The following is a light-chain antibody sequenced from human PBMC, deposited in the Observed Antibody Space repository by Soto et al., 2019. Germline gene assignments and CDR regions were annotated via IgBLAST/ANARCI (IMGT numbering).Light chain of an antibody. CDR1: QSISSY. CDR2: AAS. V-gene: IGKV1-39*01. Sequence: DIQMTQSPSDLSASVVDGVTITCRAIQSISSYVSWYQQKPEKAHKLLIYAASRLQSGVPSRFSGSRSGTDFTLTISSLQPEDFATYYCQQTYSRVPFGQGTKVDI. J-gene: IGKJ1*01. CDR3: QQTYSRVP.